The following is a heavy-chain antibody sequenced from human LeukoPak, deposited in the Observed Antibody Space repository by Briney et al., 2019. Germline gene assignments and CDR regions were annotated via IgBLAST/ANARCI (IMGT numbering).Heavy chain of an antibody. V-gene: IGHV3-74*01. D-gene: IGHD1-1*01. CDR1: GFTFSNYW. CDR2: INSDGSIT. CDR3: ARGRVERNWFDP. Sequence: QPGGSLRLSCAASGFTFSNYWMHWVRQVPGKGLVWVSRINSDGSITTYADSVKGRFTFSRDNAKKTLYLQMNSLRAEDTAVYYCARGRVERNWFDPWGQGTLVTVSS. J-gene: IGHJ5*02.